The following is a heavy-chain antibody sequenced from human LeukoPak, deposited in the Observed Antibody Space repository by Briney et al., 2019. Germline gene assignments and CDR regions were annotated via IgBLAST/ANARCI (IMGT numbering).Heavy chain of an antibody. J-gene: IGHJ4*02. CDR2: IYPGDSDT. CDR1: GYSFTSYW. CDR3: ARHGLYRGYSGYPSSDY. D-gene: IGHD5-12*01. V-gene: IGHV5-51*01. Sequence: GESLKISCKGSGYSFTSYWIGWVRQMPGKGLEWMGIIYPGDSDTRYSPSFQGQVTISADKSISTAYLQWSSLKALDTAMYYCARHGLYRGYSGYPSSDYWGQGTLVTVSS.